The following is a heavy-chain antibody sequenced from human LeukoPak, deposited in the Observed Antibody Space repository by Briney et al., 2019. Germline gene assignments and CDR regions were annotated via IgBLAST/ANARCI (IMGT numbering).Heavy chain of an antibody. CDR1: GGSISSYY. D-gene: IGHD6-19*01. J-gene: IGHJ5*02. CDR2: INHSGST. Sequence: PSETLSLTCTVSGGSISSYYWSWIRQPPGKGLEWIGEINHSGSTNYNPSLKSRVTISVDTSKNQFSLKLSSVTAADTAVYYCARDKGEYSSGWYFQTNWFDPWGQGTLVTVSS. CDR3: ARDKGEYSSGWYFQTNWFDP. V-gene: IGHV4-34*01.